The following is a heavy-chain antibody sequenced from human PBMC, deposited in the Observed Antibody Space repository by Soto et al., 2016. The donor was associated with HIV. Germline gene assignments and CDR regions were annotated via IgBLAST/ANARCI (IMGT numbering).Heavy chain of an antibody. CDR2: INWNGGST. CDR3: ARDFIATRGTMVRGVVHDY. J-gene: IGHJ4*02. CDR1: GFTFDDYG. V-gene: IGHV3-20*04. D-gene: IGHD3-10*01. Sequence: EVQLVESGGGVVRPGGSLRVSCAASGFTFDDYGMSWVRQGPGKGLEWVSGINWNGGSTGYADSVKGRFTISRDNAKNSLYLQMKSLRVEDTALYYCARDFIATRGTMVRGVVHDYWGQGTLVTVSS.